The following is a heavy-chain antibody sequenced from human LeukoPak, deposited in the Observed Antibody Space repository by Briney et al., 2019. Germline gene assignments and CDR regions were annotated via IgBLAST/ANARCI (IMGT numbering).Heavy chain of an antibody. CDR2: ISYDGSNK. CDR3: AKALIADSYYDSTGAHDGFDM. Sequence: PGGSLRLSCAASGFTFSDYGIHWVRQAPGKGLEWVAVISYDGSNKYYADSVKGRFTISRDNAKNSLYLQMNSLRAEDTAVYYCAKALIADSYYDSTGAHDGFDMWGQGTMVTVSS. D-gene: IGHD3-22*01. J-gene: IGHJ3*02. V-gene: IGHV3-30*18. CDR1: GFTFSDYG.